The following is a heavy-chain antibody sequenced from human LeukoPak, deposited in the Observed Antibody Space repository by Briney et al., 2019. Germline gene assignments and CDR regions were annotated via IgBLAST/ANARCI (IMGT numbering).Heavy chain of an antibody. Sequence: GGSLRLSCAASGFTVSTNYMSWVRQAPGKGLEWVSHIDRGGVTEDADSVKGRFTVSRDTSRNILYLQMSSLRAEDTAMYYCARGRASTTIFDYWGQGTLVTVSS. CDR1: GFTVSTNY. V-gene: IGHV3-53*01. J-gene: IGHJ4*02. CDR2: IDRGGVT. CDR3: ARGRASTTIFDY. D-gene: IGHD5-12*01.